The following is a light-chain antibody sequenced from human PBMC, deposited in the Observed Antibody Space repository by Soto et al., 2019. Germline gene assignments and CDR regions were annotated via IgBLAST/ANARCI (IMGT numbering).Light chain of an antibody. J-gene: IGLJ3*02. CDR1: SSDVGGYNY. Sequence: QSALTQPRSVSGSPGQSVTLSCTGTSSDVGGYNYVSWYQQHPGKAPKLMIDDVNKRPSGVPDRFSGSRSGNTASLTISGLQAEDEADYYCCSYAGIYTWVFGGGTKLTVL. CDR2: DVN. V-gene: IGLV2-11*01. CDR3: CSYAGIYTWV.